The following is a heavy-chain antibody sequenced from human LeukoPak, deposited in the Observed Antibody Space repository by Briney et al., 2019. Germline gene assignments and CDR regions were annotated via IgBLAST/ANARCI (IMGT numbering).Heavy chain of an antibody. Sequence: PSETLSLTCTASGGSISSYYWSWIRQPPGKGLEWIGYIFYSGSTNYNPSLKSRVTISVDTSKNQFSLQLSSVTAADTAVYFCAGDDILTGYYLFDYWGQGTLVTVSS. J-gene: IGHJ4*02. V-gene: IGHV4-59*01. D-gene: IGHD3-9*01. CDR1: GGSISSYY. CDR2: IFYSGST. CDR3: AGDDILTGYYLFDY.